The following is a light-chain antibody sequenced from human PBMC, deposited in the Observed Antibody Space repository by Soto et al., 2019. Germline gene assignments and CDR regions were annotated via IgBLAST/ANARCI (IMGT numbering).Light chain of an antibody. CDR1: HTVTSKY. J-gene: IGKJ1*01. Sequence: EIVLTQSPDTLSLSPGERATLSCRASHTVTSKYLAWYQQKPGQAPRLLIYGASSRATDIPDRFSGSGSGTDFTLTISRLETEDFAVYYCQQYGGSPRTFGQGTKVEIK. CDR3: QQYGGSPRT. CDR2: GAS. V-gene: IGKV3-20*01.